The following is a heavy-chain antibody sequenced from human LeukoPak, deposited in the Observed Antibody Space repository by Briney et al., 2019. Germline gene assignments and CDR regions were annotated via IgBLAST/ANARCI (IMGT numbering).Heavy chain of an antibody. Sequence: GGSPRLSCAASGFTFSSYWMTWVRQAPGKGLEWVANIKPDGSVGYYVDSVRGRFLISRDNAGNSLYLQMNSLRVEDTAVYYCTQNLVAAAGDHWGQGTLLIVSS. CDR1: GFTFSSYW. J-gene: IGHJ4*02. CDR2: IKPDGSVG. V-gene: IGHV3-7*01. CDR3: TQNLVAAAGDH. D-gene: IGHD6-13*01.